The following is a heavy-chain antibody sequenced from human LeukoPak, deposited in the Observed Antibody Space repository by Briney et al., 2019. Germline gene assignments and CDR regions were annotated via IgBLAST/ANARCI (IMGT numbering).Heavy chain of an antibody. V-gene: IGHV1-2*02. CDR1: GYTFTDYY. D-gene: IGHD6-19*01. Sequence: ASVTVSCKASGYTFTDYYIHWVRQAPGQGLERMTYIGPKSADTHYAQKFQGRVTMTLDTSISTAYMELKWLTADDTAVYYCARDVVAGRSDAFDLWGQGTMVTVSS. CDR2: IGPKSADT. CDR3: ARDVVAGRSDAFDL. J-gene: IGHJ3*01.